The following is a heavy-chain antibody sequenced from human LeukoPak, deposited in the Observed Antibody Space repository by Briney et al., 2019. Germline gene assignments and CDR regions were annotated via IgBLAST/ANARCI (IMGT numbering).Heavy chain of an antibody. CDR2: IYSGGST. CDR3: ARRKGVHIDY. Sequence: GGSLRLSCAASGFTFSSYAMSWVRQAPGKGLEWVSVIYSGGSTYYADSVKGRFTISRDNSKNTLYLQMNSLRAEDTAVYYCARRKGVHIDYWGQGTLVTVSS. V-gene: IGHV3-66*01. J-gene: IGHJ4*02. D-gene: IGHD3-10*01. CDR1: GFTFSSYA.